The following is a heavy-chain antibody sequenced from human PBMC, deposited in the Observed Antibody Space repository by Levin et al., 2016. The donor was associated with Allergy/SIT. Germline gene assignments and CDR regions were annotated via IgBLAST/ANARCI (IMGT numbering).Heavy chain of an antibody. Sequence: WIRQPPGKGLEWIGYINYSGSTKYNPSLKSRVVISVDMSKNQFSLKLNSVTAADTAVYYCARQGLGYCRGGRCYSDWFDPWGQGALVTVS. D-gene: IGHD2-15*01. J-gene: IGHJ5*02. CDR2: INYSGST. V-gene: IGHV4-61*07. CDR3: ARQGLGYCRGGRCYSDWFDP.